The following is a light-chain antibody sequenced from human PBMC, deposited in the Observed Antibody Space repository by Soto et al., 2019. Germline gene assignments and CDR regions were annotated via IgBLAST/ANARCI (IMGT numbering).Light chain of an antibody. Sequence: QSALTPPSSVSGSPAQSITISCTGTSSDVGGYNYVSWYQQHPGKAPKLMIYDVSNRPSGVSNRFSDSKSGNTASLTISGLQAEDEADYYCSSYTSSSTQVFGTGTKVTVL. J-gene: IGLJ1*01. CDR2: DVS. CDR1: SSDVGGYNY. V-gene: IGLV2-14*01. CDR3: SSYTSSSTQV.